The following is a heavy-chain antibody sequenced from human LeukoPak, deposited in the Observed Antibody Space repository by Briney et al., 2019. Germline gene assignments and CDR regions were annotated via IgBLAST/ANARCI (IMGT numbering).Heavy chain of an antibody. J-gene: IGHJ5*02. CDR1: GFTVSSNY. V-gene: IGHV3-66*01. D-gene: IGHD6-13*01. CDR3: ARGRYSSPNWFDP. Sequence: PGGSLRLSCAAPGFTVSSNYMSWVRQAPGKGLEWVSVIYSGGSTYYADSVKGRFTISRDNSKNTLYLQMNSLRAEDTAVYYCARGRYSSPNWFDPWGQGTLVTVSS. CDR2: IYSGGST.